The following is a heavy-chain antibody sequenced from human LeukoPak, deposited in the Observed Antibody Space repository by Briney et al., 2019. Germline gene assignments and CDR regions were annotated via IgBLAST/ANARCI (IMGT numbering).Heavy chain of an antibody. V-gene: IGHV4-39*01. CDR3: ARLRVHGGASPDY. Sequence: SETLSLTCTVSGGSISSSSYYWGWIRQPPGKGLEWIGSIYYSGSTYYNPSLKSRVTISVDTSKNQFSLKLSSVTAADTAVYYCARLRVHGGASPDYWGQGTLVTVSS. J-gene: IGHJ4*02. CDR1: GGSISSSSYY. D-gene: IGHD1-26*01. CDR2: IYYSGST.